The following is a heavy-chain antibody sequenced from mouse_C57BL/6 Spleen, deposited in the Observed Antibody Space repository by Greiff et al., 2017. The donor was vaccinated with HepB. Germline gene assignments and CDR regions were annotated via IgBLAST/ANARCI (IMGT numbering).Heavy chain of an antibody. D-gene: IGHD4-1*01. J-gene: IGHJ2*01. V-gene: IGHV5-16*01. CDR2: INYDGSST. CDR3: ARDRDWAFDY. CDR1: GFTFSDYY. Sequence: EVHLVESEGGLVQPGRSMKLSCTASGFTFSDYYMAWVRQVPEKGLEWVANINYDGSSTYYLDSLKSRFIISRDNAKNILYLQMSSLKSEDTATYYCARDRDWAFDYWGQGTTLTVSS.